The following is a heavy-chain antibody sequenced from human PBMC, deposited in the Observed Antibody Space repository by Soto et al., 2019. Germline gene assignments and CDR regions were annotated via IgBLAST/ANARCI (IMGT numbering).Heavy chain of an antibody. V-gene: IGHV4-39*01. Sequence: SETLSLTCTVSCGSISSSSYYWGWIRQPPGKGLEWIGSIYYSGSTYYNPSLKSRVTISVDTSKNQFSLKLSSVTAADTAVYYCAVLSWFATTVTTLGYFDYWGQGTLVTVSS. CDR2: IYYSGST. CDR3: AVLSWFATTVTTLGYFDY. J-gene: IGHJ4*02. CDR1: CGSISSSSYY. D-gene: IGHD4-17*01.